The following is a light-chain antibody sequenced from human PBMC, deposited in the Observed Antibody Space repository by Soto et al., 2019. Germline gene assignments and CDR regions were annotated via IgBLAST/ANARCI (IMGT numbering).Light chain of an antibody. CDR3: QQFHSEPIT. Sequence: VMTQSPDSLAVSICERATINCRSSQSVLSNSDNKNYLDWFQQKPGQPPTLRFYWASTREFGVPYRFSGSGSATYFTLTISIMQAEDVAVYYCQQFHSEPITFGQGTRLEIK. CDR2: WAS. V-gene: IGKV4-1*01. J-gene: IGKJ5*01. CDR1: QSVLSNSDNKNY.